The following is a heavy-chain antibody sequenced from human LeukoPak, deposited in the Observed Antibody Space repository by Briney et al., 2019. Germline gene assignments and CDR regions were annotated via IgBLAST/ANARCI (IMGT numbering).Heavy chain of an antibody. V-gene: IGHV5-51*01. CDR3: ARHRRPPGLYGSGYLFDY. CDR1: GYSFTSYW. D-gene: IGHD3-22*01. CDR2: IYPGDSDT. J-gene: IGHJ4*02. Sequence: GESLKISCKGSGYSFTSYWIGWVRQMPGKVLEWMGIIYPGDSDTRYSPSFQGQVTISADKSISTAYLQWSSLKASDTAMYYCARHRRPPGLYGSGYLFDYWGQGTLVTVSS.